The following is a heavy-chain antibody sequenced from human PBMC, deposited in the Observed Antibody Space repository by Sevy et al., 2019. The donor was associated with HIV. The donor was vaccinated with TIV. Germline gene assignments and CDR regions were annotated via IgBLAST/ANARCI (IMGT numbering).Heavy chain of an antibody. V-gene: IGHV3-30*18. D-gene: IGHD1-26*01. CDR1: GFPFSSYA. J-gene: IGHJ6*02. CDR2: ISHDGINE. Sequence: GGSLRLSCAASGFPFSSYAMSWVRQAPGKGLDWVALISHDGINEYYADSVKGRFTISRDNSKNTVYLEMNRLRNEDTAIYFCANAYSGSYSHSYLYALDVWGQGTTVTVSS. CDR3: ANAYSGSYSHSYLYALDV.